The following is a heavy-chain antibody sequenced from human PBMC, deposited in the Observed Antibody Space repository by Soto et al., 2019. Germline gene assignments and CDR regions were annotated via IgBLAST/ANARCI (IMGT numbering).Heavy chain of an antibody. CDR2: ISGSGGST. Sequence: EVQRLESGGGLVQPGGSLRLSCAASGFTFSSYAMSWIRQAPGKGLEWVSAISGSGGSTYYADSVKGRFTISRDNSKNTLYLQMNSLRAEDTAVYYCAKDATQVGATPIDYWGQGTLVTVSS. D-gene: IGHD1-26*01. J-gene: IGHJ4*02. CDR1: GFTFSSYA. CDR3: AKDATQVGATPIDY. V-gene: IGHV3-23*01.